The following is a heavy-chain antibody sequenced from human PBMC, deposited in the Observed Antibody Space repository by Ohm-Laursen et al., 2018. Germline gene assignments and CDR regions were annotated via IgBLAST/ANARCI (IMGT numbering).Heavy chain of an antibody. Sequence: SETLSLTCTVSGGSVISHSWIWIRQPPGKGLEWIGYIDYIGGTNYNPSLKSRVTISVDTSKNQFSLKLRSVTAADTAVYYCARDRDGYKDSDYWGQGTLVSVSS. V-gene: IGHV4-59*02. D-gene: IGHD5-24*01. J-gene: IGHJ4*02. CDR2: IDYIGGT. CDR1: GGSVISHS. CDR3: ARDRDGYKDSDY.